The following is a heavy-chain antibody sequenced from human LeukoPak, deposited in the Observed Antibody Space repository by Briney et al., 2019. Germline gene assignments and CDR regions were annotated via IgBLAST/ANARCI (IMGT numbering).Heavy chain of an antibody. V-gene: IGHV3-23*01. Sequence: GGSLRLSCAVSGFTFSDFAMSWVRQAPGKGLEWVSAISGSGVGAYYRDSVKGRLTITRDNSKNTLLLQMNSLTAEDTAVYYCAKSRQDTAMINYYFDYWGQGTPVTVSS. CDR3: AKSRQDTAMINYYFDY. J-gene: IGHJ4*02. D-gene: IGHD5-18*01. CDR2: ISGSGVGA. CDR1: GFTFSDFA.